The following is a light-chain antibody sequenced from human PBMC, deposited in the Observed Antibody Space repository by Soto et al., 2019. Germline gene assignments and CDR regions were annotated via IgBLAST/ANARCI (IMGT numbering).Light chain of an antibody. CDR1: SSDIGGYNY. CDR3: TSYTSSTTNYV. J-gene: IGLJ1*01. V-gene: IGLV2-14*01. CDR2: EVS. Sequence: QSALTQPASVSGSPGQSITFSCTGTSSDIGGYNYVSWYQQHPGKAPKLMIYEVSNRPSGVSDRFSGSKSGNTASLTISGLQAEDEADYYCTSYTSSTTNYVFGTGTKDTVL.